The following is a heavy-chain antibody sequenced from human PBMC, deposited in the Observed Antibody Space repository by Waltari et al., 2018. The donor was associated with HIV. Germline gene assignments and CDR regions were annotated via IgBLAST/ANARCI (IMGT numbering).Heavy chain of an antibody. V-gene: IGHV1-2*02. CDR2: VNPDNGGA. CDR1: GYIFTAHF. CDR3: AGRYDDSAPYSDS. Sequence: QVHLEQSGAEMKKPGASVKVACRTSGYIFTAHFIHWVRPAPGQGLEWMGKVNPDNGGARLREQVQCIITLTLYPSFGSAYTELTTVTANNTAIYYCAGRYDDSAPYSDSWGPGTHVTGSS. D-gene: IGHD3-16*01. J-gene: IGHJ1*01.